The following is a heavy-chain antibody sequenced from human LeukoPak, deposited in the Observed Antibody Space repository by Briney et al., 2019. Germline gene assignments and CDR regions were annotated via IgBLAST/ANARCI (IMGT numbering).Heavy chain of an antibody. CDR2: INHRGST. Sequence: SETLSLTCAVYGGSFSGYYWSWLRQPPGKGLEWIGEINHRGSTNYNPTLKSRVTISVDTSKNQFSLKLSSVTAADTAVYYCARYQLLDWYFDLWGRGTLVTVSS. CDR3: ARYQLLDWYFDL. V-gene: IGHV4-34*01. D-gene: IGHD2-2*01. CDR1: GGSFSGYY. J-gene: IGHJ2*01.